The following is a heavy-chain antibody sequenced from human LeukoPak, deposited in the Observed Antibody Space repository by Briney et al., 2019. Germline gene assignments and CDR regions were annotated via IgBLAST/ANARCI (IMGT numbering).Heavy chain of an antibody. Sequence: SETLSLTCTVSGYSISSGYYWGWIRQPPGKGLEWIGSIDHSESTYYNPSLKSRVTISVDTSKNQFSLKLSSVTAADTAVYYCARVVGLTMIVVVYYWFDPWGQGTLVTVSS. D-gene: IGHD3-22*01. V-gene: IGHV4-38-2*02. CDR1: GYSISSGYY. J-gene: IGHJ5*02. CDR3: ARVVGLTMIVVVYYWFDP. CDR2: IDHSEST.